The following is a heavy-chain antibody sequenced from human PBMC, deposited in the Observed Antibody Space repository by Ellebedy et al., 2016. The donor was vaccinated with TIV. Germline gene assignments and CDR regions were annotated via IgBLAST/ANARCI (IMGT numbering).Heavy chain of an antibody. CDR1: GFPFSSYA. CDR3: AKRVLERLYYFDH. J-gene: IGHJ4*02. V-gene: IGHV3-23*01. D-gene: IGHD1-1*01. Sequence: GGSLRLSCAASGFPFSSYAMNWVRQAPGKGLEWVSSIDGRGVSAYYADSMKGRFTISRDNSKNTLYLQMNSLRAEDTAVYFCAKRVLERLYYFDHWGQGALVTVSS. CDR2: IDGRGVSA.